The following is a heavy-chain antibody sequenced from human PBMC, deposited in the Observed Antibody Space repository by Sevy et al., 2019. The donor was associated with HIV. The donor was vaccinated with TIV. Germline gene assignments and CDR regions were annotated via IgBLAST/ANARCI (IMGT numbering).Heavy chain of an antibody. V-gene: IGHV3-48*01. J-gene: IGHJ6*02. CDR3: ARDFCPWLPCIGFYGMDV. CDR1: EFTLSSYS. CDR2: ISRSSRTV. Sequence: GGSLRLSCAASEFTLSSYSMYWVRQAPGKGLEWVSYISRSSRTVYYADSVKGRFTISRDNVKNSLYLQMSSLRAEDTALYYCARDFCPWLPCIGFYGMDVWGQGTTVTVSS. D-gene: IGHD5-18*01.